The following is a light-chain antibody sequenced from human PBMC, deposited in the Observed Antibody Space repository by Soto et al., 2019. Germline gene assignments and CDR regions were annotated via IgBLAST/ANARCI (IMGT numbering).Light chain of an antibody. V-gene: IGKV3-15*01. CDR3: QQYNNWPYT. J-gene: IGKJ2*01. CDR2: GAS. Sequence: EILMTQSPATLSASAGERVTLSCRASQGVSSNLAWYQQKPGQAPRLLIYGASTRATGIPARFSGSGSGTEFTLTISSLQSEDFAVYYCQQYNNWPYTFGQGTKLEIK. CDR1: QGVSSN.